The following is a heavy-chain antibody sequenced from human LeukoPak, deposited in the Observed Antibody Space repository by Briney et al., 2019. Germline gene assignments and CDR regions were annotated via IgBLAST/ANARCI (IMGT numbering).Heavy chain of an antibody. V-gene: IGHV4-39*01. CDR2: IYYSGST. CDR3: ARCLGYSYGYGHYYYYMDV. CDR1: GGSISSSSYY. Sequence: SETLSLTCTVSGGSISSSSYYWGWIRQPPGKGMEWIGSIYYSGSTYYNPSLKSRVTISVDTSKNQFSLKLSSVTAADTAVYYCARCLGYSYGYGHYYYYMDVWGKGTTVSVSS. D-gene: IGHD5-18*01. J-gene: IGHJ6*03.